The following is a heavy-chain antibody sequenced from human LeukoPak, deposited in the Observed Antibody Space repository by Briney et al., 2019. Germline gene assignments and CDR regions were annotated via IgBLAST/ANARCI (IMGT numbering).Heavy chain of an antibody. V-gene: IGHV3-30*02. D-gene: IGHD3/OR15-3a*01. CDR1: GFTFSNYG. CDR2: IRFDGSNR. CDR3: LGEQLWFLSY. J-gene: IGHJ4*02. Sequence: GGSLRLSCAASGFTFSNYGLHWVRQAPGKGREWVAFIRFDGSNRYYADSVKGRFTISRDNSKNTLYLQMNSLKAEDTAVYYCLGEQLWFLSYWGQGTLVTVSS.